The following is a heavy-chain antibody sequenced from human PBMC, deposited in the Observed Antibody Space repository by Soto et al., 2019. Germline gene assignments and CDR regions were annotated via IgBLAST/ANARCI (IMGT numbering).Heavy chain of an antibody. CDR1: GYSFTTYG. CDR3: ARVQIVGGVITHEKGFDC. J-gene: IGHJ4*02. Sequence: QVQLVQSGAEVKKPGASVTVSCKASGYSFTTYGISWVRQAPGQGLEWMGWIITYNGNTKYAQKLQGRVTVTTDASTSTAYMELRSLRSEYTAVYSCARVQIVGGVITHEKGFDCWGQGTLVTVSS. D-gene: IGHD3-3*01. V-gene: IGHV1-18*01. CDR2: IITYNGNT.